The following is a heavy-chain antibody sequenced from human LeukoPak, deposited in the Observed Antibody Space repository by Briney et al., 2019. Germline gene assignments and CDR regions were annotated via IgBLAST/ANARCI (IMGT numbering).Heavy chain of an antibody. CDR3: AKELYYYDSSGSFDY. CDR1: GFAFSSHA. CDR2: IGVGGGDT. Sequence: GGSLRLSCAASGFAFSSHAMSWVRQAPGKGLEWVSGIGVGGGDTYYADPVKGRFTFSRDNSKNTLYLQMNSLRAEDTAVYYCAKELYYYDSSGSFDYWGQGTLVAVSS. D-gene: IGHD3-22*01. J-gene: IGHJ4*02. V-gene: IGHV3-23*01.